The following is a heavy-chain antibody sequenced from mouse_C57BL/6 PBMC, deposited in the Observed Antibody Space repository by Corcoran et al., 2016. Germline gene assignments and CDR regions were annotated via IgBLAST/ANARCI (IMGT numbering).Heavy chain of an antibody. CDR2: INTYSGVP. Sequence: QIQLVQSGPELKKPGETVKISCKASGYTFTTYGMSWVKQAPGKGLKWMGWINTYSGVPTYADDFKGRFAFSLETSASTAYLQINNLKNEDTATYFCARYSNYVDYWGQGTTLTVSS. J-gene: IGHJ2*01. CDR3: ARYSNYVDY. V-gene: IGHV9-3*01. D-gene: IGHD2-5*01. CDR1: GYTFTTYG.